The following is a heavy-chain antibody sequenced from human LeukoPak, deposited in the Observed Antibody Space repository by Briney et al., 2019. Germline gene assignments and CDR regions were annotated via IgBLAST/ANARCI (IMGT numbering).Heavy chain of an antibody. J-gene: IGHJ5*02. Sequence: GGSLRLSCAASGFTVSSNYMTWVRQAPGKGLEWFSVIYSGGSTYYADSVKGRFTISRDNSKNTLYLQMNSLRAEDTAVYYCASGITGTNNWFDPWGQGTLVTVSS. CDR2: IYSGGST. CDR3: ASGITGTNNWFDP. CDR1: GFTVSSNY. D-gene: IGHD1-20*01. V-gene: IGHV3-66*02.